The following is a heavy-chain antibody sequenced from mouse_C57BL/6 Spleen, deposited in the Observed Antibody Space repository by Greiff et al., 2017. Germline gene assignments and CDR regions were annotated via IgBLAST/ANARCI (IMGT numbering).Heavy chain of an antibody. D-gene: IGHD4-1*01. V-gene: IGHV1-69*01. CDR3: ARRENWDGATLDY. Sequence: QVQLQQPGAELVMPGASVKLSCKASGYTFTSYWMHWVKQRPGQGLEWIGEIDPSDSYTNYNQKFKGKSTLTVDKSSSTAYMQLSSLTSEDSAVYYCARRENWDGATLDYWGQGTTLTVSS. CDR2: IDPSDSYT. J-gene: IGHJ2*01. CDR1: GYTFTSYW.